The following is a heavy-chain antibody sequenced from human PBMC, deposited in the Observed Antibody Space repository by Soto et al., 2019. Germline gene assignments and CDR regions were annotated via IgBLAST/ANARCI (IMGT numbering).Heavy chain of an antibody. J-gene: IGHJ4*02. D-gene: IGHD2-21*01. CDR3: TRGGDAYKNGH. CDR2: IYYSGST. Sequence: SETLSLTCTVSGGSVSSGSYYWSWIRQPPGKGLEWVGYIYYSGSTNYNPSLKSRVTMSVDTSKNQFSLKLTSVNAADTAVYYCTRGGDAYKNGHWGQGTLVTVSS. CDR1: GGSVSSGSYY. V-gene: IGHV4-61*01.